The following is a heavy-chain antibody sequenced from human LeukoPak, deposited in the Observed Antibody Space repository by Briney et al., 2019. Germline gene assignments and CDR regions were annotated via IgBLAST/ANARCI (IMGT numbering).Heavy chain of an antibody. J-gene: IGHJ4*02. D-gene: IGHD6-13*01. CDR1: GFTFGNYA. Sequence: PGGSLRLSCAASGFTFGNYAMSWVRQGPGKGLEWVSTISGSGGSTYYADSVKGRFTISRDNSKNTLFLQMNSLRADDTAVYFCAKDQKSIAATGYDYWGQGILVTVSS. CDR3: AKDQKSIAATGYDY. CDR2: ISGSGGST. V-gene: IGHV3-23*01.